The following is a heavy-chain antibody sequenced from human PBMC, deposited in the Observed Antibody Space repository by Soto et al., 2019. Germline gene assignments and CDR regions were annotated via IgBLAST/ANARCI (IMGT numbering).Heavy chain of an antibody. Sequence: QVQLQESGPGLVKPSQTLSLTCTVSGGSISSGGYYWSGIRQHPGKGLEWIGYIYYSGSTYYNPSLTSRATISVDTSKNQFSLKLSSVTAADTAVYYCARGPYYYGSGSYVYYFDYWGQGTLVTVSS. V-gene: IGHV4-31*03. CDR2: IYYSGST. CDR1: GGSISSGGYY. CDR3: ARGPYYYGSGSYVYYFDY. D-gene: IGHD3-10*01. J-gene: IGHJ4*02.